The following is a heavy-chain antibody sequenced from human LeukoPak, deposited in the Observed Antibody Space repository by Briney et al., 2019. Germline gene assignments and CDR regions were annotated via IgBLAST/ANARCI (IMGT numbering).Heavy chain of an antibody. CDR2: ISWNSGSI. V-gene: IGHV3-9*01. Sequence: HPGGSLRLSCAASGFTFDDYAMPWVRQAPGKGLEWVSGISWNSGSIGYADSVKGRFTISRDNAKNSLYLQMNSLRAEDTALYYCAKDEMATIRGAFDIWGQGTMVTVSS. J-gene: IGHJ3*02. CDR1: GFTFDDYA. CDR3: AKDEMATIRGAFDI. D-gene: IGHD5-24*01.